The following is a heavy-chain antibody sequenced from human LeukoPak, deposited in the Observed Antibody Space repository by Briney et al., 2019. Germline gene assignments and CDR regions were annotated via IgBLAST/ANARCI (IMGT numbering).Heavy chain of an antibody. D-gene: IGHD2-8*02. CDR1: GSTFSSSG. V-gene: IGHV3-30*04. J-gene: IGHJ6*03. CDR2: ISYDGSNK. CDR3: AREFSPLVYYYYYYYMDI. Sequence: PGRSLTLSCAASGSTFSSSGMDSVRQAPGKGLEWVAVISYDGSNKSYADSVKGRFTISRDNSKNTLYLQMNSLRAEDTAVYYCAREFSPLVYYYYYYYMDIWGKGTTVTVSS.